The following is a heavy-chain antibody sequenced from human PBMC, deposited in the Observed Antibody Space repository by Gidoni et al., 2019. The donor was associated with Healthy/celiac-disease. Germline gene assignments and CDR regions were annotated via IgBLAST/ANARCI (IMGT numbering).Heavy chain of an antibody. J-gene: IGHJ4*02. D-gene: IGHD5-18*01. Sequence: EVQLLESGGGLVQPGGSLRLSCAASGFTFSSYAMSWVRQAPGKGLEWVSAISGSGGSTYYADSVKGRFTISRDNSKNTLYLQMNSLRAEDTAVYYCAKGGGYSYGYPHSDDYWGQGTLVTVSS. CDR3: AKGGGYSYGYPHSDDY. CDR2: ISGSGGST. CDR1: GFTFSSYA. V-gene: IGHV3-23*01.